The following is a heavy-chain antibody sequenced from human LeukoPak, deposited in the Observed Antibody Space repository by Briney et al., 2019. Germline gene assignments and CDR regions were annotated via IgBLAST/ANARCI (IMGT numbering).Heavy chain of an antibody. CDR3: ARRDSLNWFDP. Sequence: GESRKFSGQASDYSFTTYWTGGLRQLPGKGLEGMGIIYPGDSDTRYSPSFQGQVTISADKSISTAYLQWSSLKASDTAMYYCARRDSLNWFDPWGQGTLVTVSS. J-gene: IGHJ5*02. CDR1: DYSFTTYW. D-gene: IGHD2-21*01. V-gene: IGHV5-51*01. CDR2: IYPGDSDT.